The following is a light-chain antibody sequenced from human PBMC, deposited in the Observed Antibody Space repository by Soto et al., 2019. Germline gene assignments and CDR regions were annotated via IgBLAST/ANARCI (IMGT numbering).Light chain of an antibody. CDR2: GAS. CDR1: QTITRNF. Sequence: EIVLTQSPGTLSLSPGERATLSCRASQTITRNFLAWYQQKPGQAPRLLMYGASSRATGIPDRFSGGGSETDLTLTISRLEPEYFAVYYCQQYGNSPPFTFGPGTKVDIK. CDR3: QQYGNSPPFT. J-gene: IGKJ3*01. V-gene: IGKV3-20*01.